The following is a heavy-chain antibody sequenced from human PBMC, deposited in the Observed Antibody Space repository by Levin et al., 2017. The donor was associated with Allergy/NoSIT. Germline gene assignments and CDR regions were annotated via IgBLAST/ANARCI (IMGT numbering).Heavy chain of an antibody. CDR2: MNPDSGNT. V-gene: IGHV1-8*01. CDR3: ARSEYYYGSENYGSHFYYYGMDV. CDR1: GYTFRNYD. Sequence: ASVKVSCTASGYTFRNYDINWVRQATGQGLEWMGWMNPDSGNTGYAQKFQGRVTMTRDTSISTAYMELSSLRSDDTAVYYCARSEYYYGSENYGSHFYYYGMDVWGQGTTVTVSS. J-gene: IGHJ6*02. D-gene: IGHD3-10*01.